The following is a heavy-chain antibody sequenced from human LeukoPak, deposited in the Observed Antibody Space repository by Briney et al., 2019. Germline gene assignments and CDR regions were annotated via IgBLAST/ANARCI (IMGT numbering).Heavy chain of an antibody. CDR2: IYYSGST. Sequence: SETLSLTCTVSGGSFSSYYWNWVRQPPEKGLEWIGYIYYSGSTNYNPSLKSRVTISVDTSKNQFSLKLSSVTAADTAVYYCAGDTYGMDVWGQGTTVTVSS. CDR1: GGSFSSYY. CDR3: AGDTYGMDV. V-gene: IGHV4-59*12. J-gene: IGHJ6*02.